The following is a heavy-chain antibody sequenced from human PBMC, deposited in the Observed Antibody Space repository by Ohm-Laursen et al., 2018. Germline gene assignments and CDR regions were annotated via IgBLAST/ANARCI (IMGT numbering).Heavy chain of an antibody. V-gene: IGHV3-30*03. D-gene: IGHD1-1*01. CDR2: ISYDGSNK. J-gene: IGHJ6*02. CDR3: ARDDSERLYYNYGLDV. CDR1: GFTFSSYG. Sequence: SLRLSCAASGFTFSSYGMHWVRQAPGKGLEWVAVISYDGSNKYYADSVKGRFTISRDQSKNTMFLQMSNLSFDDTAIYYCARDDSERLYYNYGLDVWGQGTTVTVSS.